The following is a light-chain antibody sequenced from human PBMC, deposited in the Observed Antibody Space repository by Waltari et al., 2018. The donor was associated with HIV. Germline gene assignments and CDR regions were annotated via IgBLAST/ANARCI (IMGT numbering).Light chain of an antibody. V-gene: IGKV1-5*03. CDR1: QTINNW. CDR2: KAS. CDR3: QQYNSHSQA. Sequence: QMTQSPPTLSASVGDRVTITCRASQTINNWLAWYQQKPVKAPQLLISKASTLQSGVPSRFSGSGSGTDFTLTISSLQPDDFATYYCQQYNSHSQAFGQGTRVEIQ. J-gene: IGKJ1*01.